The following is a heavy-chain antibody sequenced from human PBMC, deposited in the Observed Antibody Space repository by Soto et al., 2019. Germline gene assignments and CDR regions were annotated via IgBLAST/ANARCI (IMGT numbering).Heavy chain of an antibody. CDR1: GFTFSSYG. J-gene: IGHJ4*02. Sequence: PGGSLRLSCAASGFTFSSYGMHWVRQAPGKGLEWVAVISYDGSNKYYADSVKGRFTIYRDNYKNTLDLQMNSLRAEDTAVYYCAKQLDTSSWSWFDYWGQGTLVTVSS. D-gene: IGHD6-13*01. CDR2: ISYDGSNK. V-gene: IGHV3-30*18. CDR3: AKQLDTSSWSWFDY.